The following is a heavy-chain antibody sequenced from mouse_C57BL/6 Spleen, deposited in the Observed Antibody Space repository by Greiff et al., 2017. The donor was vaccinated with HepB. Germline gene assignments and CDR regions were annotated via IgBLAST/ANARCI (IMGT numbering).Heavy chain of an antibody. CDR2: INPSTGGT. D-gene: IGHD2-4*01. J-gene: IGHJ2*01. Sequence: VQLKQSGPELVKPGASVKISCKASGYSFTGYYMNWVKQSPEKSLEWIGEINPSTGGTTYNQKFKAKATLTVDKSSSTAYMQLKSLTSEDSAVYYCARTIYYDYDDGSLYFDYWGQGTTLTVSS. CDR3: ARTIYYDYDDGSLYFDY. CDR1: GYSFTGYY. V-gene: IGHV1-42*01.